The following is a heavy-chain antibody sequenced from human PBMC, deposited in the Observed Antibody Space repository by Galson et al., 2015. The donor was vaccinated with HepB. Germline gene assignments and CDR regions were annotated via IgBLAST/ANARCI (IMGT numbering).Heavy chain of an antibody. CDR2: INHSGST. D-gene: IGHD2-2*01. V-gene: IGHV4-34*01. J-gene: IGHJ4*02. Sequence: LSLTCTVYGGSFRGYYWCWIRQPPGKGLEWIGEINHSGSTNYNPSLKSRVTISVDTSKNQFSLKLSSVTAADTAVYYCASLVVPAAYDYWGQGTLVTVSS. CDR1: GGSFRGYY. CDR3: ASLVVPAAYDY.